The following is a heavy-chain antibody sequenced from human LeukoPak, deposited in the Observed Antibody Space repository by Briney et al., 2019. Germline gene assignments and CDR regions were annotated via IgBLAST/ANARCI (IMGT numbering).Heavy chain of an antibody. J-gene: IGHJ3*02. CDR1: GGTFSSYA. CDR2: IIPILGIA. V-gene: IGHV1-69*04. CDR3: ARSEMAPWADI. Sequence: GASVKVSCKASGGTFSSYAISWVRQAPGQGLEWMGRIIPILGIANYAQKFQGRVTITADKSTSTAYMELSSLRSEDTAVYYCARSEMAPWADIWGQGTMVTVSS. D-gene: IGHD5-24*01.